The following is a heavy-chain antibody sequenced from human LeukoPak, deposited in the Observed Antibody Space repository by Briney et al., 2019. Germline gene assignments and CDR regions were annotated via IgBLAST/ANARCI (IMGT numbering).Heavy chain of an antibody. V-gene: IGHV4-31*03. CDR3: ARARSAAGNFDY. Sequence: SQTLSLTCTVAGGSISSGGYYWSWIRQHPGRGLEWIGYIYYSGSTYFNPSLKSRVTISADTSKNQFSLTLSSVTAADTAVYYCARARSAAGNFDYWGQGTLVTVSS. J-gene: IGHJ4*02. CDR1: GGSISSGGYY. D-gene: IGHD6-13*01. CDR2: IYYSGST.